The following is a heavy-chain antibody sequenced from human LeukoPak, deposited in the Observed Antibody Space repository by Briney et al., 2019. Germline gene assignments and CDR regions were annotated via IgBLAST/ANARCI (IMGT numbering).Heavy chain of an antibody. D-gene: IGHD1-26*01. Sequence: SETLSLTCTVSGGSISSYYWSWIRQPPGKGLEWIGYIYYSGSTNYNPSLKSRVTISVDTSKNQCSLKLSSVTAADTAVYYCARVKLPTKTYDYWGQGTLVTVSS. J-gene: IGHJ4*02. CDR3: ARVKLPTKTYDY. CDR2: IYYSGST. V-gene: IGHV4-59*01. CDR1: GGSISSYY.